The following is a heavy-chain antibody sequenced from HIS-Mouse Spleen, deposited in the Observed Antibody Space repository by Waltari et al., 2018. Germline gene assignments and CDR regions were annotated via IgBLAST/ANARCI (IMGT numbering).Heavy chain of an antibody. CDR3: AKDKHHAFDY. J-gene: IGHJ4*02. V-gene: IGHV3-30*18. CDR1: GFTFSSYG. Sequence: QVQLVESGGGVVQPGRSLRLSCEAAGFTFSSYGLHWVRQAPGEGLGWLAVISYDGSNKYYADSVKGRFTISRYNSKNTLYLQMNSLRAEDTAVYYCAKDKHHAFDYWGQGTLVTVSS. CDR2: ISYDGSNK.